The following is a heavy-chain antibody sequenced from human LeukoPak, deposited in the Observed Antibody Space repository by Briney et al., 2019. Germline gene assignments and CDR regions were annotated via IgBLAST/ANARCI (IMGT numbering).Heavy chain of an antibody. D-gene: IGHD3-10*01. V-gene: IGHV3-30*02. CDR1: GFSFSSYG. Sequence: GGSLRLSCAASGFSFSSYGIHWVRRAPGKGLEGGAFIRFDGSNEYYADSVRGRFTISRDNSKNTVYLQLNSLRAEDTAVYHCARDRDTRSYYILYWGQGTLVTVSS. CDR3: ARDRDTRSYYILY. J-gene: IGHJ4*02. CDR2: IRFDGSNE.